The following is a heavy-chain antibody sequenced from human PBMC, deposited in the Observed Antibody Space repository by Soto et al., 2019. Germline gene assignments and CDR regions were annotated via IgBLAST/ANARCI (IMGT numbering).Heavy chain of an antibody. CDR1: GFSLSTSGVG. D-gene: IGHD3-3*01. CDR3: AHSFRIGGIFGVELPTGAFDI. Sequence: SGPTLVKPTQPLTLTCTFSGFSLSTSGVGVGWIRQPPGKALEWLALIYWDDDKRYSPSLKSRLTITKDTSKNQVVLTMTNMDPVDTATYYCAHSFRIGGIFGVELPTGAFDIWGQGTMVTVSS. V-gene: IGHV2-5*02. J-gene: IGHJ3*02. CDR2: IYWDDDK.